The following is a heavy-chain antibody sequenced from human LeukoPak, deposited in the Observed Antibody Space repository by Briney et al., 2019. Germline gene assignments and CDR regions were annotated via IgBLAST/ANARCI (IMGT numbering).Heavy chain of an antibody. Sequence: GGSLRLSCAASGVTLSSYAMPWVRQAPGKGLEWVAVISYDGSNKYYADSVKGRFTISRDNSKNTLYLQMNSLRAEDTAVYYCARTVVGITMVRGVIGGFDYWGQGTLVTVSS. D-gene: IGHD3-10*01. CDR2: ISYDGSNK. CDR3: ARTVVGITMVRGVIGGFDY. CDR1: GVTLSSYA. J-gene: IGHJ4*02. V-gene: IGHV3-30*04.